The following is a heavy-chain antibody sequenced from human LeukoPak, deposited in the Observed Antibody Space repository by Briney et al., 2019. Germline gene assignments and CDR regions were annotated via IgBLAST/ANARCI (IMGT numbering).Heavy chain of an antibody. D-gene: IGHD5-18*01. Sequence: GESLKISCKGSGFSFSGYWIGWVRQRPGKGLEWMGIIYPADSNSRYSPSFQGQVTISADKSINTAYLQWSSLKASDTAMYYCARLDERYSYGGQGYWGQGTLVTVSS. CDR1: GFSFSGYW. J-gene: IGHJ4*02. CDR3: ARLDERYSYGGQGY. CDR2: IYPADSNS. V-gene: IGHV5-51*01.